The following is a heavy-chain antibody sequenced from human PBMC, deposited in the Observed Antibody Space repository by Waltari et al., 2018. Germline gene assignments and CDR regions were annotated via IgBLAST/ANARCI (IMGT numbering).Heavy chain of an antibody. D-gene: IGHD1-26*01. V-gene: IGHV3-48*03. CDR3: ARGRGSYDAFDI. Sequence: EVQLVESGGGLVQPGGSLRLSCAASGFTFSSYEMNWVRQAPGKGLEWVSYSSRSGSTIYYADSVEGRFTISRDNAKNSLYLQMNSLRAEDTAVYYCARGRGSYDAFDIWGQGTMVTVSS. CDR2: SSRSGSTI. CDR1: GFTFSSYE. J-gene: IGHJ3*02.